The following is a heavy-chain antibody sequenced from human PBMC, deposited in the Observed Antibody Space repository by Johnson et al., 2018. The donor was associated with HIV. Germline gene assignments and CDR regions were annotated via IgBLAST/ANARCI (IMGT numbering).Heavy chain of an antibody. V-gene: IGHV3-9*01. Sequence: VQLLESGGDVVQPGTSLRLSCEASGLILSGYGLHWVRQAPGKGLEWVSGISWNSGSIGYADSVKGRFTIYRDNAKNSLYLQMNSLRAEDTALYYCVREGLRHDAFDIWGQGTMVTVSS. D-gene: IGHD5-12*01. CDR1: GLILSGYG. CDR3: VREGLRHDAFDI. CDR2: ISWNSGSI. J-gene: IGHJ3*02.